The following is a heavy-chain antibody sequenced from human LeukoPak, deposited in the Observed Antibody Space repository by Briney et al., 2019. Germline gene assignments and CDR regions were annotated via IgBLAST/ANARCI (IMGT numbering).Heavy chain of an antibody. CDR1: GFTFSTYW. J-gene: IGHJ4*02. D-gene: IGHD3-9*01. CDR3: ARDVDWILFDY. Sequence: GGSLRLSCAASGFTFSTYWMHWVRQVPGKGLVWVSRVNREGTTSAYADSVKGRFTISRDNDKNTLCLQMNSLRVEDTAVYYCARDVDWILFDYWGQGTLVTVSS. CDR2: VNREGTTS. V-gene: IGHV3-74*01.